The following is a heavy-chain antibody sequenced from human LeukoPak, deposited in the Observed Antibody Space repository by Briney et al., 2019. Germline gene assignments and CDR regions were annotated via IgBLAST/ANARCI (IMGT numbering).Heavy chain of an antibody. J-gene: IGHJ4*02. Sequence: SVKVSCKASGGTFSSYAISWVRQAPGQGLEWMGRIIPIFGTANYAQKFQGRVTITTDESTSTAYMELSSLRSEDTAVYYCARIPYYDILTGYFDYWGQGALVTVSS. CDR2: IIPIFGTA. V-gene: IGHV1-69*05. CDR3: ARIPYYDILTGYFDY. CDR1: GGTFSSYA. D-gene: IGHD3-9*01.